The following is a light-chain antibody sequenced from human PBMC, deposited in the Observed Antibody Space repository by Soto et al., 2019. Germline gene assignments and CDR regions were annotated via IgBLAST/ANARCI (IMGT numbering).Light chain of an antibody. CDR2: EVS. Sequence: QSVLTQPASVSGSPGQSITISCTGTSSDVGAYNYVSWYQQHPDKAPKLMILEVSDRPSGVSNRFSGSNSGNTASLTISGLQAEDEADYFCSSYTSNSTLVFGGGTKLTVL. J-gene: IGLJ3*02. CDR1: SSDVGAYNY. V-gene: IGLV2-14*01. CDR3: SSYTSNSTLV.